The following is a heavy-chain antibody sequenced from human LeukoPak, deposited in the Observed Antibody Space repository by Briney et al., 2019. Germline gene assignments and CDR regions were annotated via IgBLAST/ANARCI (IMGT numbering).Heavy chain of an antibody. V-gene: IGHV5-51*01. CDR3: ASRNQLVSDAFDI. CDR2: IYPGESDT. D-gene: IGHD1-1*01. Sequence: PVESLNISCKGSGYIFNSYLIAWVRPMPGKGLEWNWWIYPGESDTRYSPSFQRQFSISADKSISPAYLQCSSLKASDTAMYCCASRNQLVSDAFDIWGQGTMFTVSS. CDR1: GYIFNSYL. J-gene: IGHJ3*02.